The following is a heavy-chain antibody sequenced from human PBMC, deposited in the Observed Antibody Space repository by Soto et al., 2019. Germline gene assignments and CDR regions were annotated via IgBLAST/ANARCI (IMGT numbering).Heavy chain of an antibody. J-gene: IGHJ4*02. CDR3: ARDGGRHAGGIDY. D-gene: IGHD1-26*01. CDR2: IIPIFGTA. Sequence: QVQLVQSAAEVKKPGSSVTVSCKASGGTFSSYSINWVRQAPGQGLEWMGEIIPIFGTANYAQKFQGRVTITADESTRTAYMELSSLSSEDTAVYYCARDGGRHAGGIDYWGQGTLVHVSS. V-gene: IGHV1-69*01. CDR1: GGTFSSYS.